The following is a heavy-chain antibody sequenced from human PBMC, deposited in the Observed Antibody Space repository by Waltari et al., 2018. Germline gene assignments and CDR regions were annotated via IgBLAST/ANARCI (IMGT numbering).Heavy chain of an antibody. V-gene: IGHV1-69*10. CDR3: GISGLDYYYYYMDV. J-gene: IGHJ6*03. CDR1: GGTFSSYA. CDR2: GIPILSIA. D-gene: IGHD3-3*02. Sequence: QVQLVQSGAEVKKPGSSVKVSCKASGGTFSSYAISWVRQAPGQGLEWMGGGIPILSIANYAQKFQGRVTITADKSTSTAYMELSSLRSEDTAVYYCGISGLDYYYYYMDVWGKGTTVTVSS.